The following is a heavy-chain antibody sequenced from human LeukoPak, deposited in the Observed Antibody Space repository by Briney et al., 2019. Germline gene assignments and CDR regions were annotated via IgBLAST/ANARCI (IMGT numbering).Heavy chain of an antibody. J-gene: IGHJ1*01. D-gene: IGHD3-9*01. CDR3: AKDTYYDILTGYRYTEYFQH. CDR1: GFTFSSYA. Sequence: GRSLRLSCAASGFTFSSYAMSWVRQAPGKGLEWVSAISGSGGSTCYADSVKGRFTISRDNSKNTLYLQMNSLRAEDTAVYYCAKDTYYDILTGYRYTEYFQHWGQGTLVTVSS. CDR2: ISGSGGST. V-gene: IGHV3-23*01.